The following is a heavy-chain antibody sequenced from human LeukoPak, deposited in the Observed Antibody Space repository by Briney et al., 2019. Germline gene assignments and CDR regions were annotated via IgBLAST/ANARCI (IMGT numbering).Heavy chain of an antibody. J-gene: IGHJ4*02. CDR2: IYSGGST. Sequence: PGGSLRLSCAASGFTVSSNYMSWVRQAPGKGLEWVSVIYSGGSTYYADSVKGRFTISRHNSKNTLYLQMNSLRAEDTAVYYCARDYYDSSGYYFVAWGQGTLVTVSS. V-gene: IGHV3-53*04. CDR3: ARDYYDSSGYYFVA. CDR1: GFTVSSNY. D-gene: IGHD3-22*01.